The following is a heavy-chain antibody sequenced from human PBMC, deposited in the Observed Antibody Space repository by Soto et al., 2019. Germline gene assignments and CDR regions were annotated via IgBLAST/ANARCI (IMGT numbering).Heavy chain of an antibody. D-gene: IGHD2-2*01. CDR2: INSDGSST. J-gene: IGHJ4*02. CDR1: GFTFSSYW. V-gene: IGHV3-74*01. Sequence: EVQLVESGGGLVQPGGSLRLSCAASGFTFSSYWLHWVRQAPGEGLVWVSRINSDGSSTRYADSVKGRFTISRDNAKNTLYLQMDSLRPEDTAVYYCAKEKQLLPDYWGQGTLVTVSS. CDR3: AKEKQLLPDY.